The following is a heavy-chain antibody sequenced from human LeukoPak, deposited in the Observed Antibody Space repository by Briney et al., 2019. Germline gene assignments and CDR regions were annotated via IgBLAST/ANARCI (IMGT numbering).Heavy chain of an antibody. Sequence: SLKVSCKASVGTFSSYAISWVRQAPGQGLEWMGRIILIRGIANYAQKFQGRVTITADKSTSTAYMELSSLRSEDTAVYYCARELYYYDSGGYYRDLDFWGQGTLVTVSS. CDR1: VGTFSSYA. CDR3: ARELYYYDSGGYYRDLDF. V-gene: IGHV1-69*04. J-gene: IGHJ4*02. D-gene: IGHD3-22*01. CDR2: IILIRGIA.